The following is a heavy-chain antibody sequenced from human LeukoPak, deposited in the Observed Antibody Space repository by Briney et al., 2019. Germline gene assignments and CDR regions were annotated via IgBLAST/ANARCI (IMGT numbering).Heavy chain of an antibody. D-gene: IGHD3-3*01. CDR3: ARGNYDFWSGYYTTYYFDY. CDR2: IYDSGST. J-gene: IGHJ4*02. Sequence: SETLSLTCTVSGGSISSSSYYWGWIRQPPGKGLEWIGSIYDSGSTYYNPSLKSRVTISVDTSKNQFSLKLSSVTAADTAVYYCARGNYDFWSGYYTTYYFDYWGQGTLVTVSS. CDR1: GGSISSSSYY. V-gene: IGHV4-39*07.